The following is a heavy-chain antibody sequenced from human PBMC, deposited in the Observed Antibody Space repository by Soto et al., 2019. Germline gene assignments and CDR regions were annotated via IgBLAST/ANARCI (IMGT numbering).Heavy chain of an antibody. D-gene: IGHD6-13*01. CDR2: IWYDGSNK. Sequence: GGSLRLSCAASGFTFSSYGMHWVRQAPGKGLEWVAVIWYDGSNKYYADSVKGRFTISRDNSKNTLYLQMNSLRAEDTAVYYCAREGAAANYYYGMDVWGQGTTVTVSS. J-gene: IGHJ6*02. CDR3: AREGAAANYYYGMDV. CDR1: GFTFSSYG. V-gene: IGHV3-33*01.